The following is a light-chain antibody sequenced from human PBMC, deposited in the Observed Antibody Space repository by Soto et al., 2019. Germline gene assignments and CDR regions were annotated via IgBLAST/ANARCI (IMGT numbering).Light chain of an antibody. Sequence: EIVLTQSPATLSLSPGERATVSCRASQNVYFYLAWYQQKPGQAPRLLIYDASNRATGIPTRFSGSGSGTDFTRPISSLEPEDFAVYYCQQRTDWRLTFGGGTKVEVK. CDR2: DAS. CDR1: QNVYFY. J-gene: IGKJ4*01. V-gene: IGKV3-11*01. CDR3: QQRTDWRLT.